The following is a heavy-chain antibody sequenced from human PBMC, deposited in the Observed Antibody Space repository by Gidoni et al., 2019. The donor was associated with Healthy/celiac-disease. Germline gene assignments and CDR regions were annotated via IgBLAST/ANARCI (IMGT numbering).Heavy chain of an antibody. V-gene: IGHV1-69*04. CDR3: ARDADIAVDVAGEYGMDV. CDR1: GGTFSSYA. CDR2: IIPILGIA. Sequence: QVQLVQSGAEVKKPGSSVQVSCKASGGTFSSYALSWVRQAPGQGLEWMGRIIPILGIANYAQKFQGRVTITADKSTSTAYMELSSLRSEDTAVYYCARDADIAVDVAGEYGMDVWGQGTKVTVSS. D-gene: IGHD6-19*01. J-gene: IGHJ6*01.